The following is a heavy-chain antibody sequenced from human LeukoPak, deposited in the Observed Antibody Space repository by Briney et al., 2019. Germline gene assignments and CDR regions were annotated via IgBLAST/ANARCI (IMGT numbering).Heavy chain of an antibody. V-gene: IGHV3-7*01. CDR2: IKQDGSEK. Sequence: GGSLRLSCAASGFTFSTYWMSWARQAPGKGPEWVAYIKQDGSEKDYVDSVKGRFTISRDNAKNSLYLQMNSLRGEDTAVYYCAKDREVGRVIVVDCGFDTWGQGTLVTVSS. J-gene: IGHJ5*02. D-gene: IGHD3-22*01. CDR3: AKDREVGRVIVVDCGFDT. CDR1: GFTFSTYW.